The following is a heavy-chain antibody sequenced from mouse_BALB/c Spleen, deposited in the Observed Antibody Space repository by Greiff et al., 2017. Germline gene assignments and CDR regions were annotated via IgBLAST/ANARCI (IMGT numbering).Heavy chain of an antibody. CDR2: INPSTGYT. J-gene: IGHJ3*01. CDR3: ARFDGSSGAY. V-gene: IGHV1-7*01. CDR1: GYTFTSYW. D-gene: IGHD2-3*01. Sequence: VQLQQSGAELAKPGASVKMSCKASGYTFTSYWMHWVKQRPGQGLEWIGYINPSTGYTEYNQKFKDKATLTADKSSSTAYIQLSSLTSEDSAVYYCARFDGSSGAYWGQGTLVTVSA.